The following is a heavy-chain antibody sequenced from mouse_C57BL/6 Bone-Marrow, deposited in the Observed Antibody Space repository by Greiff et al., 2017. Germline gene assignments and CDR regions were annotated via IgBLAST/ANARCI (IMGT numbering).Heavy chain of an antibody. D-gene: IGHD2-12*01. Sequence: VKLQESGAELVRPGASVTLSCKASGYTFTDYEMHWVKQTPVHGLEWIGAIDPETGGTAYNQKFKGKAILTADKSSSTAYMELRGLTSEDSAVYYCTRSDSVAWFAYWGQGTLVTVSA. CDR2: IDPETGGT. CDR3: TRSDSVAWFAY. J-gene: IGHJ3*01. V-gene: IGHV1-15*01. CDR1: GYTFTDYE.